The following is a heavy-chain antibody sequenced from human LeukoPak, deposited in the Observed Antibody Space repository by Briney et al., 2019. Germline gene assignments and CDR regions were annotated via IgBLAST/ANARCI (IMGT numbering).Heavy chain of an antibody. J-gene: IGHJ5*02. CDR1: GFTFSSYW. V-gene: IGHV3-7*01. D-gene: IGHD6-13*01. CDR3: ASGGIAAAGSISNWFDP. CDR2: IKQDGSEK. Sequence: GGSLRLPCAASGFTFSSYWMSWVRQAPGKGLEWVANIKQDGSEKYYVDSVKGRFTISRDNAKNSLYLQMNSLRAEDTAVYYCASGGIAAAGSISNWFDPWGQGTLVTVSS.